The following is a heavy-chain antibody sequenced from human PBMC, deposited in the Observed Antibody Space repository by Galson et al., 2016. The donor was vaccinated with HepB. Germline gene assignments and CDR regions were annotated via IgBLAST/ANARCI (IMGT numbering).Heavy chain of an antibody. CDR1: GNTFTGFY. Sequence: SVKVSCKASGNTFTGFYIHWVRQAPGQGLEWMGRINPNSGGTNYAQKFQGRVTLTRDTSISTAYMELSRLRSDDTAVYYCARDRARSGSSYNWLDPWGQGTLVTVSS. V-gene: IGHV1-2*06. J-gene: IGHJ5*02. CDR3: ARDRARSGSSYNWLDP. D-gene: IGHD1-26*01. CDR2: INPNSGGT.